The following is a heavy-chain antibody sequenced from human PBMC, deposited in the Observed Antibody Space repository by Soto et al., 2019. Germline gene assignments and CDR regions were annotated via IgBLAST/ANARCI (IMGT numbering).Heavy chain of an antibody. V-gene: IGHV1-69*10. CDR2: FTPEDGET. Sequence: SVKVSCKAYGGTFSSYAISWVRQAPGQGLEWMGGFTPEDGETIYAQKFQGRVTITADTSTNTAYMELSSLRSDDTAVYYCATPGTTSHDAFDIWGQGTMVTVSS. CDR3: ATPGTTSHDAFDI. CDR1: GGTFSSYA. D-gene: IGHD1-1*01. J-gene: IGHJ3*02.